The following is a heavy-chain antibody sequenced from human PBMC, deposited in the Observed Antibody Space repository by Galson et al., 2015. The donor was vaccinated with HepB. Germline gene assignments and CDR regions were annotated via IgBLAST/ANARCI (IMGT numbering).Heavy chain of an antibody. J-gene: IGHJ6*02. D-gene: IGHD6-19*01. CDR2: ISGSGGTT. CDR3: AKDLSEVRQWLVLSMDV. CDR1: GFSFSGYA. Sequence: SLRLSCAASGFSFSGYAMNWVRQASGKGLEWVSVISGSGGTTYYADSVKGRFTISRDNSKNTLYLQMNSLRVEDTAVYYCAKDLSEVRQWLVLSMDVWGQGTTVTVSS. V-gene: IGHV3-23*01.